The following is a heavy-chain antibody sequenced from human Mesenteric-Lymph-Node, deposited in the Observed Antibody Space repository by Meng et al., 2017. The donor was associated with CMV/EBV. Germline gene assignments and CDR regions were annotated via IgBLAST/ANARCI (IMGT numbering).Heavy chain of an antibody. CDR2: IKSKADGGTT. J-gene: IGHJ3*02. CDR3: TALNDRDASAI. CDR1: GFTFSAYA. V-gene: IGHV3-15*01. D-gene: IGHD1-1*01. Sequence: GESLKISCAASGFTFSAYAMTWVRQAPGKGLEWVGRIKSKADGGTTDYAAPVKGRFTISRDDSKDTLYLQMNSLKIEDTAVYYCTALNDRDASAIWGQGTMVTVSS.